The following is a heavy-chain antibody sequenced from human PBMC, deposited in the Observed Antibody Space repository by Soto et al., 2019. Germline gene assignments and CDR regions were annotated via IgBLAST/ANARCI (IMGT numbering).Heavy chain of an antibody. CDR2: IIPIFGTA. CDR3: ASSVAKYYYYGMDV. CDR1: GGTFSSYA. J-gene: IGHJ6*02. Sequence: QVQLVQSGAEVKKPGSAVKVSCKASGGTFSSYAISWVRQAPGQGLEWMGGIIPIFGTANYAQKFKGRVTITADESTSTAYKELSSLRSEDTAVYYCASSVAKYYYYGMDVWGQGTTVTVSS. V-gene: IGHV1-69*12. D-gene: IGHD5-12*01.